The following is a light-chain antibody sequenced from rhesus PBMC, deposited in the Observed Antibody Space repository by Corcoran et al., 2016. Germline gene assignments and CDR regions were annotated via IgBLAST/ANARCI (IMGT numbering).Light chain of an antibody. Sequence: DIQMTQSPSALSASVGDRVTISCRASQNIYSNLAWYQQKPGKAPKLLIYAASSLKTGIPSRFSGSGSGTDFTLTISSLQPEDSAAYYCQHYYDNPFTFGPGTKLDIK. J-gene: IGKJ3*01. CDR1: QNIYSN. CDR3: QHYYDNPFT. CDR2: AAS. V-gene: IGKV1S12*01.